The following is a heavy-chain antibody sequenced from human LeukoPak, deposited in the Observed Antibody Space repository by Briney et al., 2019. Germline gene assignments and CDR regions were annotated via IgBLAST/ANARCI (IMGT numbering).Heavy chain of an antibody. Sequence: SVKVSCKASGGTFSSYAISWVRQAPGQGLEWMGGVIPIFGTANYAQKFQGRVTITTDESTSTAYMELSSLRSEDTAVYYCARGPYDSSGYYYSFDHWGQGTLVTVSS. CDR2: VIPIFGTA. D-gene: IGHD3-22*01. CDR1: GGTFSSYA. V-gene: IGHV1-69*05. CDR3: ARGPYDSSGYYYSFDH. J-gene: IGHJ4*02.